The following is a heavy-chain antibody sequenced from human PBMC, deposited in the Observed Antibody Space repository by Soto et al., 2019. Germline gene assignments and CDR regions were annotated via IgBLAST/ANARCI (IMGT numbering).Heavy chain of an antibody. CDR3: AKADWLSGVYAFEV. CDR1: GDSIRSSY. D-gene: IGHD2-15*01. Sequence: PSETMSLTCSVSGDSIRSSYWNWIRQTPGRGLEWIGYFYYTGSTNDNPSLNGRVSISADTPNNRLSLRLNSVTEADTAIYYCAKADWLSGVYAFEVWGQG. V-gene: IGHV4-59*01. J-gene: IGHJ3*01. CDR2: FYYTGST.